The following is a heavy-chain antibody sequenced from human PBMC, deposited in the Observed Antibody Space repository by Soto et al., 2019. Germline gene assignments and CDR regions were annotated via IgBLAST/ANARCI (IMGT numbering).Heavy chain of an antibody. J-gene: IGHJ4*02. Sequence: GGSLRLSCAASGFTFSSYAMSWVRQAPGKGLKWVSAISGGGDNTYYADSVKGRFTISRDNSKNPLYLQMNSLRAEDTAVYYCARDGVGATTFFGYFDYWGQGALVTVSS. CDR3: ARDGVGATTFFGYFDY. CDR1: GFTFSSYA. V-gene: IGHV3-23*01. D-gene: IGHD1-26*01. CDR2: ISGGGDNT.